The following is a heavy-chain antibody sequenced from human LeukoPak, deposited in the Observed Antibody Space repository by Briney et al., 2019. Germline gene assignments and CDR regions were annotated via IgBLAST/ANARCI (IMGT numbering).Heavy chain of an antibody. CDR1: GFAFSSYA. J-gene: IGHJ4*02. Sequence: GGSLRLSCGASGFAFSSYAMSWVRQAPGKGLQWVSTISGSGDSTYYADSVKGRFTISRDNSKDTLYLQMSSLRAEDTAVYFCARRPVRYTSGWYDYFDYWGQGTLVAVSS. CDR3: ARRPVRYTSGWYDYFDY. CDR2: ISGSGDST. D-gene: IGHD6-19*01. V-gene: IGHV3-23*01.